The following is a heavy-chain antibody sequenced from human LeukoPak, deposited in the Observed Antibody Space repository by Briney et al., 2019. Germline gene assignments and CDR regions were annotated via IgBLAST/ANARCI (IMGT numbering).Heavy chain of an antibody. V-gene: IGHV3-7*04. CDR3: ARDSTGTVFDL. D-gene: IGHD1-1*01. CDR2: ISQDGTES. J-gene: IGHJ4*02. Sequence: GGSLRLSCVASGFTFISYWMTWVRQAPGKGLEWVAQISQDGTESYSVDSMRGRFTISRDNAKNSVYLQMNSLRPEDTAVYYCARDSTGTVFDLWGQGTLVTVSS. CDR1: GFTFISYW.